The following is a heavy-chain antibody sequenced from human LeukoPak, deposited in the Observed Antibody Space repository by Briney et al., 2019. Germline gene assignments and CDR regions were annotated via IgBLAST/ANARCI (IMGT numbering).Heavy chain of an antibody. CDR2: IYYSGST. CDR1: GGSISSGGYY. J-gene: IGHJ5*02. Sequence: SETLSLTCTVSGGSISSGGYYWSWIRQHPGKGLEWIGYIYYSGSTYYNPSLKSRVTISVDTSKNQFSLKLSSVTAADTAVYYCARSAEPDVISNLFDPWGQGTLVTVSS. CDR3: ARSAEPDVISNLFDP. D-gene: IGHD1-14*01. V-gene: IGHV4-31*03.